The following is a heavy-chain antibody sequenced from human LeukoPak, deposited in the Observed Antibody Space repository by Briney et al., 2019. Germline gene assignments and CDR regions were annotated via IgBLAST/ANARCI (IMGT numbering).Heavy chain of an antibody. V-gene: IGHV3-48*02. CDR2: ISSSSSTI. CDR1: GFTFSSYS. J-gene: IGHJ5*02. Sequence: GGALTLSRAASGFTFSSYSMNWVRQAPGKGLEWVSYISSSSSTIYYADSVKGRFTISRDNAKNPLYLQMNSLRDEDTAVYYCARNPRVGASNWFDPWGQGTLVTVSS. D-gene: IGHD1-26*01. CDR3: ARNPRVGASNWFDP.